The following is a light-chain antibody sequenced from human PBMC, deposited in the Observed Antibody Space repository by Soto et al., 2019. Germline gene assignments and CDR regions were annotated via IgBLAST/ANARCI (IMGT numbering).Light chain of an antibody. CDR2: GAS. CDR3: QQYGSSAWT. CDR1: QSVSNSY. Sequence: NVLTQSPGTLSLSPGERATLSCRASQSVSNSYLAWYQQKPGQAPRLLFYGASSRATGIPDRFSGSGSGTDFSLTISRLEPEDFAVYYCQQYGSSAWTFGQGTKVEIK. V-gene: IGKV3-20*01. J-gene: IGKJ1*01.